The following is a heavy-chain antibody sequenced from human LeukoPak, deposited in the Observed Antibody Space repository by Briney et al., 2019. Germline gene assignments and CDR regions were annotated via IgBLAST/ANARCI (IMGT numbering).Heavy chain of an antibody. CDR3: ARGTVRGDRNPYY. Sequence: ASVKVSCKASGGTFSSYAISWVRQAPGQGLEWMGGIIPIFGTANYAQKFQGRVTITADESTSTAYMELSSLRSEDTAVYYCARGTVRGDRNPYYWGQGTLVTVSS. D-gene: IGHD3-10*01. CDR1: GGTFSSYA. CDR2: IIPIFGTA. V-gene: IGHV1-69*13. J-gene: IGHJ4*02.